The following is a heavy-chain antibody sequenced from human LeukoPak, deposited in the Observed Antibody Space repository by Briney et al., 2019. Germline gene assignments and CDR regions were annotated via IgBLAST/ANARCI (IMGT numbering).Heavy chain of an antibody. CDR1: GDSVSSNSAA. D-gene: IGHD6-13*01. J-gene: IGHJ4*02. V-gene: IGHV6-1*01. CDR2: TYYRSKWYN. CDR3: AVSSSWYVNYFDY. Sequence: SQTLSLTCAISGDSVSSNSAAWHWIRQSPSRGLEWLGRTYYRSKWYNDYAVSVKSRITINPDTSKNQFSLQLNSVTPEDTAVYYCAVSSSWYVNYFDYWGQGTLVTVSS.